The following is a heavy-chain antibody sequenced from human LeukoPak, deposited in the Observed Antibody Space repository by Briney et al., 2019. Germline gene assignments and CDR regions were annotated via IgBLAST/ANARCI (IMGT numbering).Heavy chain of an antibody. CDR2: IYYSGST. CDR3: ARDPSDLWFGELLGYYYGMDV. J-gene: IGHJ6*02. CDR1: GGSISSGGYY. D-gene: IGHD3-10*01. V-gene: IGHV4-31*03. Sequence: SETLSLTCTVSGGSISSGGYYWSWIRQHPGKGLEWIGYIYYSGSTYYNPSLKSRVTISVDTSKNQFSLKLSSVTAADRAVYYCARDPSDLWFGELLGYYYGMDVWGQGTTVTVSS.